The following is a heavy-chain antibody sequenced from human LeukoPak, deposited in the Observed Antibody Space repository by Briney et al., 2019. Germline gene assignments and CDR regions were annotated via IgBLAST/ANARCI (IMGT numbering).Heavy chain of an antibody. Sequence: GGSLRLSCAASGFTFSTYSMNWVRQAPGKGLEWVSYISNRSGTKHYADSVKGRFTISRDNAKNSLDLQMNSLRAEDTAVYYCARDVWKPTFDYYGMDVWGRGTTVTVSS. V-gene: IGHV3-48*04. J-gene: IGHJ6*02. D-gene: IGHD2/OR15-2a*01. CDR3: ARDVWKPTFDYYGMDV. CDR1: GFTFSTYS. CDR2: ISNRSGTK.